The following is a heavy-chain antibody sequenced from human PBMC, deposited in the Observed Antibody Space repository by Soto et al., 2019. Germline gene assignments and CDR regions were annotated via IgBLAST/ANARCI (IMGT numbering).Heavy chain of an antibody. CDR2: INPNSGGT. Sequence: GASVKVSCKASGYTFTGYYMHWVRQAPGQGLEWMGWINPNSGGTNYAQKFQGRVTMTRDTSISTAYMELSRLRSDDTAVYYCARDLPVGAGTSNAGGVYYYYGMDVWGQGTTVTVSS. D-gene: IGHD6-19*01. J-gene: IGHJ6*02. V-gene: IGHV1-2*02. CDR1: GYTFTGYY. CDR3: ARDLPVGAGTSNAGGVYYYYGMDV.